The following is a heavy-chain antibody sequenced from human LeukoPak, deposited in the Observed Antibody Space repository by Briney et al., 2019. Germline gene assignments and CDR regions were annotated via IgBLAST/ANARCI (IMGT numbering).Heavy chain of an antibody. V-gene: IGHV3-49*03. D-gene: IGHD3-22*01. Sequence: GGSLRLSCTASGFTFGDYAMSWFRQAPGKGLEWVGFIRSKAYGGTTEYAASVKGRFTISRDDSKSIAYLQMNSLKTEDTAVYYCTRASAYYYXSSGYPHHDYWGQGTLVTVSS. J-gene: IGHJ4*02. CDR3: TRASAYYYXSSGYPHHDY. CDR1: GFTFGDYA. CDR2: IRSKAYGGTT.